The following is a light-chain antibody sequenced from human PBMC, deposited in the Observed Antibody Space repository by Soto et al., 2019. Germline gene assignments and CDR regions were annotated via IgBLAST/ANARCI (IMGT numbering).Light chain of an antibody. CDR3: QQYGTLPLT. V-gene: IGKV3-20*01. CDR1: QTVSNRY. Sequence: EIVLTQSPGTLSLSPGERATLSCRASQTVSNRYLIHLAWYQLRPGQAPSLLIYGASNRPTGIPDRFSGSGSGTDFTLTISRLEHEDFAVYYGQQYGTLPLTFGGGTKVE. J-gene: IGKJ4*01. CDR2: GAS.